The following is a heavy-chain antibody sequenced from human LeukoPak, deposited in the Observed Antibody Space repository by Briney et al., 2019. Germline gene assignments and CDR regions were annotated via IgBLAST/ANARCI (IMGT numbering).Heavy chain of an antibody. CDR2: INPNSGGT. CDR1: GYTFTGYY. CDR3: ARGWELWFGELLQQIDY. J-gene: IGHJ4*02. V-gene: IGHV1-2*02. D-gene: IGHD3-10*01. Sequence: ASVKVSCKASGYTFTGYYMHWVRQAPGQGLEWMGWINPNSGGTNYAQKFQGRVTMTRDTSISTAYMELSSLRSEDTAVYYCARGWELWFGELLQQIDYWGQGTLVTVSS.